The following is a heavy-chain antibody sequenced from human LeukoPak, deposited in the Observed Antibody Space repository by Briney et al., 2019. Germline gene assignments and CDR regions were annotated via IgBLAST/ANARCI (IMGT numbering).Heavy chain of an antibody. CDR3: ARLWNGYCSGGSCYSRDY. CDR2: INHSGST. Sequence: PSETLSLTCAVYGGSFSGYYWSWIRQPPGKGLEWIGEINHSGSTNYNPSLKSRVTISVDTSKYQFSLKLSSVTAADTAVYYCARLWNGYCSGGSCYSRDYWGQGTLVTVSS. V-gene: IGHV4-34*01. J-gene: IGHJ4*02. D-gene: IGHD2-15*01. CDR1: GGSFSGYY.